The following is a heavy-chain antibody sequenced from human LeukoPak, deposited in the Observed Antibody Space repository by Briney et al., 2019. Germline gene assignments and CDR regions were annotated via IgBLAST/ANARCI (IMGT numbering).Heavy chain of an antibody. D-gene: IGHD2-15*01. CDR2: IYYSGST. V-gene: IGHV4-59*01. CDR3: ARELVYCSGGSCYSGGIDY. Sequence: SETLSLTCTVSGGSIRSYYWSWIRQPPGKGLEWIGYIYYSGSTNYNPSLKSRVTISVDTSKNQFSLKLSSVTAADTAVYYCARELVYCSGGSCYSGGIDYWGQGTLVTVSS. J-gene: IGHJ4*02. CDR1: GGSIRSYY.